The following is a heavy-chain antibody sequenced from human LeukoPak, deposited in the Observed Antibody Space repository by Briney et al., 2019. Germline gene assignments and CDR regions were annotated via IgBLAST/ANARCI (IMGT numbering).Heavy chain of an antibody. Sequence: GGSLRLSCAASGFTVSSNYMNWVRQAPGKGLEWVSVIYSGGSTYYADSVKGRFTISRDNSKNTLYLQLNSLRAEDTAVYYCARVSHLGFGGVIDIGAFDIWGQGTMVTVSS. CDR3: ARVSHLGFGGVIDIGAFDI. V-gene: IGHV3-53*01. J-gene: IGHJ3*02. CDR2: IYSGGST. CDR1: GFTVSSNY. D-gene: IGHD3-16*02.